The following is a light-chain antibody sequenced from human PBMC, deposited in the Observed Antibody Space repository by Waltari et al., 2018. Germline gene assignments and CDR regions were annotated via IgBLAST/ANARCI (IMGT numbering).Light chain of an antibody. CDR1: QYIRNW. J-gene: IGKJ4*01. Sequence: EIQMTQSPSSVSASVGDRVTITCRASQYIRNWLAWYQQKPGKAPELLISAASTLQSGVPSRFIGSGSGTDFTLTISSLQPEDFATYYCQQTYSFPLTFGGGTKVEIK. CDR3: QQTYSFPLT. V-gene: IGKV1-12*01. CDR2: AAS.